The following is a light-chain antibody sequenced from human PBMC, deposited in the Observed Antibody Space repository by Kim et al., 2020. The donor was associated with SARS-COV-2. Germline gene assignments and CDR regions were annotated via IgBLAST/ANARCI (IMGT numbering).Light chain of an antibody. J-gene: IGLJ7*01. V-gene: IGLV1-40*01. Sequence: RVTISCTGSSSNIGAVYDVHWYQHLPGTAPKLLIFRNNNRPSGVPARFSASKSGTSASLAITGLQAEDEADYSCQSYDSSLSHVVFGGGTQLTVL. CDR3: QSYDSSLSHVV. CDR2: RNN. CDR1: SSNIGAVYD.